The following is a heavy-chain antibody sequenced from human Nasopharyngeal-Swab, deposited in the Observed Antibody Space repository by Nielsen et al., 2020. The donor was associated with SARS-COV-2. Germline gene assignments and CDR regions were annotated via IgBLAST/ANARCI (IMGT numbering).Heavy chain of an antibody. CDR3: AKEYSSSWYRTWFDP. Sequence: GESLKISCAASGFAFNNYAMSWVRQAPGKRLQWVSAISGSGGSTYYADSVKGRFTISRDNSKNTLYLQMNSLRAEDTAVYYCAKEYSSSWYRTWFDPWGQGTLVTVSS. CDR1: GFAFNNYA. V-gene: IGHV3-23*01. CDR2: ISGSGGST. J-gene: IGHJ5*02. D-gene: IGHD6-13*01.